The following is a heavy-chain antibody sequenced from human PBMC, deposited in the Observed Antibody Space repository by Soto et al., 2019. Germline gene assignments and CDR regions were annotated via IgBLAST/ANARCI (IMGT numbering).Heavy chain of an antibody. CDR2: IIPILGIA. D-gene: IGHD2-15*01. CDR1: GGTFSSYT. J-gene: IGHJ4*02. Sequence: QVQLVQSGAEVKKPGSSVKVSCKASGGTFSSYTISWVRQAPGQGLEWMGRIIPILGIANYAQKFQGRVTITEEKSTSTAYMELSSLRSEDTAVYYCARDDCSGGSCYRFDYWGQGTLVTVSS. CDR3: ARDDCSGGSCYRFDY. V-gene: IGHV1-69*08.